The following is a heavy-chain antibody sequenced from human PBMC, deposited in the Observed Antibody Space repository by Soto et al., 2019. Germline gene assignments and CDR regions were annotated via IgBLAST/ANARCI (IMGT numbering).Heavy chain of an antibody. D-gene: IGHD6-19*01. J-gene: IGHJ4*02. Sequence: SETLALSCTASGGSMRSSGDSGSWIRQTPGTGLEWIASISYSGMTYYRHSLKGRVAISLDRSQNQFSLRLHSVTAADTALYYCATYSGLLDSSGVPDVWVQGPQVTVTS. V-gene: IGHV4-39*01. CDR2: ISYSGMT. CDR1: GGSMRSSGDS. CDR3: ATYSGLLDSSGVPDV.